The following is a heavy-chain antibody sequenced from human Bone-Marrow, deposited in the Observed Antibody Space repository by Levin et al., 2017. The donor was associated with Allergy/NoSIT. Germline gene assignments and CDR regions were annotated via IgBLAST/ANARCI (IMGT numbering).Heavy chain of an antibody. CDR2: IKSKTDGGTT. D-gene: IGHD4-17*01. V-gene: IGHV3-15*01. CDR3: TTGAHYDFYYYYYGMDV. J-gene: IGHJ6*02. Sequence: PGGSLRLSCAASGFTFSNAWMSWVRQAPGKGLEWVGRIKSKTDGGTTDYAAPVKGRFTISRDDSKNTLYLQMNSLKTEDTAVYYCTTGAHYDFYYYYYGMDVWGQGTTVTVSS. CDR1: GFTFSNAW.